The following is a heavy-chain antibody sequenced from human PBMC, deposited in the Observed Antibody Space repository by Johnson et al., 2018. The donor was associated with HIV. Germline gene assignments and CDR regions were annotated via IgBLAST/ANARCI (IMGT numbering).Heavy chain of an antibody. V-gene: IGHV3-30*02. CDR3: AKGRWEATTYDYAFDI. J-gene: IGHJ3*02. Sequence: QMLLVESGGGVVQPGRSLRLSCVASGFTFSSYGMHWVRQAPGKGLEWVAFIRYDGSNKYYADSVKGRFTISRDNSKNTLYLQMNSLRAEDKAVYYCAKGRWEATTYDYAFDIWGQGTMVTVSS. CDR1: GFTFSSYG. CDR2: IRYDGSNK. D-gene: IGHD1-26*01.